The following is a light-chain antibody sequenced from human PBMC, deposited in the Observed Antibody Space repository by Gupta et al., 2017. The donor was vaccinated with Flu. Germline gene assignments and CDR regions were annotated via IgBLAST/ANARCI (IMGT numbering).Light chain of an antibody. V-gene: IGKV3-11*01. CDR3: QQRSDWR. Sequence: IVLTQSPATLSLSPGESASLSCKASQSVSSYLAWYQHRPGQAPRLLIYDASNRATGIPARFSGSGSGTDFTLTISRLEPDDSAVYYCQQRSDWRFGQGTRLEIK. J-gene: IGKJ5*01. CDR1: QSVSSY. CDR2: DAS.